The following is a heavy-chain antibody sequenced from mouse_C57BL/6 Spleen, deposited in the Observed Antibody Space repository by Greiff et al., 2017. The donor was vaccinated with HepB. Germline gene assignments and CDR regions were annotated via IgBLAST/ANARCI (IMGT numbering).Heavy chain of an antibody. J-gene: IGHJ4*01. D-gene: IGHD2-4*01. CDR1: GYTFTSYW. CDR3: ARETTMITTRGGYYAMDY. CDR2: IDPSDSYT. Sequence: QVQLQQPGAELVRPGPSVKLSCKASGYTFTSYWMHWVKQRPGQGLEWIGVIDPSDSYTNYNQKFKGKAKLTVDTSSSTAYMQLSSLTSEDSAVYYCARETTMITTRGGYYAMDYWGQGTSVTVSS. V-gene: IGHV1-59*01.